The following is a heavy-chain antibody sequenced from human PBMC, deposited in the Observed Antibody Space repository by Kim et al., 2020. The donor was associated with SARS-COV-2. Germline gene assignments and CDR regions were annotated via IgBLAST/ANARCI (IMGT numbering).Heavy chain of an antibody. D-gene: IGHD3-10*01. J-gene: IGHJ4*02. CDR3: AKHAYGWSCFDY. V-gene: IGHV3-23*01. CDR2: T. Sequence: TYYADSVKGRFTISRDNSKTTLYLQMNSLRAEDASVYYGAKHAYGWSCFDYWGRRILVTVSS.